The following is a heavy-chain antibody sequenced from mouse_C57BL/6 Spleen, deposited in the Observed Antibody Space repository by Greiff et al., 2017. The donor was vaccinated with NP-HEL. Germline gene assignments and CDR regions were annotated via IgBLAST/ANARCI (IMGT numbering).Heavy chain of an antibody. V-gene: IGHV1-80*01. CDR2: IYPGNGAT. Sequence: VKLVESGAELVKPGASVKISCKVSGYAFSSYWMNWVKQRPGKGLEWIGQIYPGNGATNYNGKFKGKATLTADKSSSTAYMQLSSLTSEDAAVYFCARGLVYAMDYWGQGTSVTVSS. D-gene: IGHD4-1*01. J-gene: IGHJ4*01. CDR1: GYAFSSYW. CDR3: ARGLVYAMDY.